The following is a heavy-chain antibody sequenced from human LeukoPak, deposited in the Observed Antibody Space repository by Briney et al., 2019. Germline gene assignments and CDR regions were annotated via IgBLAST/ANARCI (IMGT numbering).Heavy chain of an antibody. V-gene: IGHV3-23*01. CDR1: GFTFSSYA. J-gene: IGHJ4*02. Sequence: GGSLRLSCAASGFTFSSYAMSWVRQAPGKGLEWVSAISGSGGSTYYADSVKGRFTISRDNSKNTLYLQMNSLRAEDTAVYYCAKSIGGGYSYGVDYWGQGTLVTVSS. CDR3: AKSIGGGYSYGVDY. CDR2: ISGSGGST. D-gene: IGHD5-18*01.